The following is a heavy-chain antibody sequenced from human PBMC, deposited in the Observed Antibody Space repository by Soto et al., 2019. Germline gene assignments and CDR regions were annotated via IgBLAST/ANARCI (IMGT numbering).Heavy chain of an antibody. J-gene: IGHJ4*02. Sequence: GSLKISCQGCGYSFTSNWIGWVRQMPGKGLEWMGIINPADSDIKYSPSFQGQVTISADKSIGTAYLQWSSLKASDTAMYYCARHQRDDASRKIDCWGQGTLVTVSS. CDR3: ARHQRDDASRKIDC. D-gene: IGHD3-16*01. CDR2: INPADSDI. CDR1: GYSFTSNW. V-gene: IGHV5-51*01.